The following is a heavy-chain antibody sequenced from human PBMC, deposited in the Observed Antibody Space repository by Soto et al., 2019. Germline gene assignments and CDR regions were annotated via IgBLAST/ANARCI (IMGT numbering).Heavy chain of an antibody. Sequence: QVQLVESGGDLVKPGGSLRLSCAASGFPFSDYYVSWIRQAPGKGLEWVSSISSSSSDTNYAQSVKGRFTISRDNAKNSLHLQMNSLRAEDTAVYYCARRRPTGYYNYWGQGTLVTVSA. D-gene: IGHD3-9*01. J-gene: IGHJ4*02. V-gene: IGHV3-11*05. CDR1: GFPFSDYY. CDR3: ARRRPTGYYNY. CDR2: ISSSSSDT.